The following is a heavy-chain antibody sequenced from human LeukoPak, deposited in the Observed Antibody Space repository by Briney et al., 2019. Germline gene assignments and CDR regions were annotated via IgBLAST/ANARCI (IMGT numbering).Heavy chain of an antibody. Sequence: PGGSLRLSCAASGFTFRSYWMDWDRQAPGKVLEWVANIKQDGSEVYYVDSVKGRFTISRDNTKNSLYLQMNSLRAEDTAVYYCARVEASGYDYGAFDYWGQGTLVTVSS. J-gene: IGHJ4*02. CDR2: IKQDGSEV. D-gene: IGHD5-12*01. CDR3: ARVEASGYDYGAFDY. V-gene: IGHV3-7*01. CDR1: GFTFRSYW.